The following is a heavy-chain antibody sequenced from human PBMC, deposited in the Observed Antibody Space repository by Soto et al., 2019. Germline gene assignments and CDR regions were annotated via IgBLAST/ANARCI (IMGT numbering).Heavy chain of an antibody. J-gene: IGHJ4*02. V-gene: IGHV4-34*01. D-gene: IGHD2-8*01. CDR2: INHSGGT. CDR1: GGSFNNYY. Sequence: PSETLSLSCAVYGGSFNNYYWRWIRQPPGKGLDWIGEINHSGGTNYNPSLKGRVTISLDTSKSQFSLNLMSVTAADTAVYYCARYTERLGYCSYGSCDPSNFRFYYCAQRASVTVS. CDR3: ARYTERLGYCSYGSCDPSNFRFYY.